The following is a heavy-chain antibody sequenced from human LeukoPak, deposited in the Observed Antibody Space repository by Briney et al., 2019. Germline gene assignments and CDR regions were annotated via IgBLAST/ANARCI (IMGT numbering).Heavy chain of an antibody. CDR3: ARRGEFSEFDY. V-gene: IGHV4-38-2*02. D-gene: IGHD3-16*01. CDR2: IYHSGST. J-gene: IGHJ4*02. Sequence: SETLSLTCTVSGYSISSGYYWGWIRQPPGKGLEWIGSIYHSGSTYYSPSLKSRVTISVDTSKNQFSLKLSSVTAADTAVYYCARRGEFSEFDYWGQGTLVTVSS. CDR1: GYSISSGYY.